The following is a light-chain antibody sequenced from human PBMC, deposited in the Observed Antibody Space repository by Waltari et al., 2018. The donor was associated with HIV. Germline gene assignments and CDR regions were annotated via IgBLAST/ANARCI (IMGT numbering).Light chain of an antibody. J-gene: IGLJ1*01. CDR3: CSHAGNFIFV. V-gene: IGLV2-11*01. Sequence: QSALTQPHSVSGSPGQSLTISCTGTSTYVDTFVSWYQQHPVKGPKVIIFDVNKRPSGVPDRFSGAKSGNTASLTISGLQAEDEADYYCCSHAGNFIFVFGTGTKVTVL. CDR1: STYVDTF. CDR2: DVN.